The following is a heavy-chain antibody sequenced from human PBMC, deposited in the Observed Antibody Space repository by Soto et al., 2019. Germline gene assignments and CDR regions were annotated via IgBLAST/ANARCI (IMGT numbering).Heavy chain of an antibody. D-gene: IGHD2-2*01. CDR3: AATIVVVPAAPDDNYYYYGMDV. CDR1: GFTFTSSA. V-gene: IGHV1-58*02. J-gene: IGHJ6*02. CDR2: IVVGSGNT. Sequence: QMQLVQSGPEVKKPGTSVKVSCKASGFTFTSSAMQWVRQARGQRLEWIGWIVVGSGNTNYAQKFQERVTITRDMSTSTAYVELSGLRSEDTAVYYCAATIVVVPAAPDDNYYYYGMDVWGQGTTVTVSS.